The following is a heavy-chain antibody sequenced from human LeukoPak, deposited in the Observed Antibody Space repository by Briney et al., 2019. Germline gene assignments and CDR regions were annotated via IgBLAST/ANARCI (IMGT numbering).Heavy chain of an antibody. D-gene: IGHD3-22*01. CDR1: GESSFSSYY. Sequence: SETLSLTCAVYGESSFSSYYWSWIRRTPGGALEWIGEINHSGYTNYNPSLKSRVTLSIDTSKNQFSLRLNSVTAADTAVYYCSRQVVGNDYWGQGTLVTVSS. J-gene: IGHJ4*02. V-gene: IGHV4-34*01. CDR3: SRQVVGNDY. CDR2: INHSGYT.